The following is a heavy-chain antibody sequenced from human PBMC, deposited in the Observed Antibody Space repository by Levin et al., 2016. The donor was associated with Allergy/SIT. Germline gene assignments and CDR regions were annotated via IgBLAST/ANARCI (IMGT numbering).Heavy chain of an antibody. J-gene: IGHJ6*02. CDR1: GGSISSYY. D-gene: IGHD1-7*01. CDR2: IYYSGST. Sequence: SETLSLTCTVSGGSISSYYWSWIRQPPGKGLEWIGYIYYSGSTNYNPSLKSRVTISVDTSKNQFSLKLSSVTAADTAVYYCARDYGKSWNYEGPYYYYYGMDVWGQGTTVTVSS. CDR3: ARDYGKSWNYEGPYYYYYGMDV. V-gene: IGHV4-59*01.